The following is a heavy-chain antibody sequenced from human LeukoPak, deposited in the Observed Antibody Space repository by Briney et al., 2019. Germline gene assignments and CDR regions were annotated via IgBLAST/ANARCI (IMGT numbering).Heavy chain of an antibody. V-gene: IGHV3-30*18. CDR2: ISYDESDK. D-gene: IGHD2-15*01. J-gene: IGHJ6*02. Sequence: GRSLRLSCAASGFTFSNYGMHWVRQAPGKGLEWVAVISYDESDKYYADSVKGRFTISRDNSKNTLYLQMNSLRPEDTPVYYCAKGVVAATNAAYYGMDVWGQGTTVTVSS. CDR1: GFTFSNYG. CDR3: AKGVVAATNAAYYGMDV.